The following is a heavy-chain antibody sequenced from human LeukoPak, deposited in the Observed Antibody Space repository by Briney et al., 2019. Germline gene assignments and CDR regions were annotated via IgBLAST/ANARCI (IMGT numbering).Heavy chain of an antibody. CDR3: ATTGPGYYYGMDV. CDR1: GGSISSSDHY. J-gene: IGHJ6*02. D-gene: IGHD4-11*01. CDR2: IHHSGNT. V-gene: IGHV4-39*01. Sequence: SETLSLICSVSGGSISSSDHYWGWIRQPPEKGLEWIGSIHHSGNTYYNPSLKSRVTMSVDTSKSQSSLKLSSVTAADTAVYYCATTGPGYYYGMDVWGQGTTVTVSS.